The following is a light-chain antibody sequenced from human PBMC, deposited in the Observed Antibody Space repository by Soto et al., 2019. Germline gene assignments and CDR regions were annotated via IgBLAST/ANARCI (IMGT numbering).Light chain of an antibody. Sequence: IVMPQSPATLSVSPGERATLSCRASQSVSSNLAWYQQKPGQAPRLLIYGASTRATGIPARFSGSGSGTDFTLTISRLEPEDFAVYYCQQYGSSAWTFGQGTKVDI. CDR2: GAS. V-gene: IGKV3-15*01. J-gene: IGKJ1*01. CDR3: QQYGSSAWT. CDR1: QSVSSN.